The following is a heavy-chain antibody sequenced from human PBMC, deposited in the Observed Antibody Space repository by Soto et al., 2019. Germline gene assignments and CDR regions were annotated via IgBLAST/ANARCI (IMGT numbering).Heavy chain of an antibody. CDR3: APFMRYFDRLVPGFDP. V-gene: IGHV4-59*01. J-gene: IGHJ5*02. D-gene: IGHD3-9*01. CDR2: IYYSRST. Sequence: SETLSLTGTVAGGSISSYYWSWIRQPPGKGLEWIGYIYYSRSTNYNPSLKSRVTISVDTSKTQFSLKLSSVTAADTAVYYCAPFMRYFDRLVPGFDPWGQGTLVTVSS. CDR1: GGSISSYY.